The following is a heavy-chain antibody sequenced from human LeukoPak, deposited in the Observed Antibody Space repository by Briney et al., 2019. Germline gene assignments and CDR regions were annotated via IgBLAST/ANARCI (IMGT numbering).Heavy chain of an antibody. Sequence: GGSLRLSCTVSGFIFSDSAIHWVRRAAGKGLEGVGRIRSKANSDETAYAASVKGRFTISRDDSKDTAYLQMHSLKPEDTAVYHCTSPAHDFDFWSGYYSVWGRGAQVTVSS. CDR3: TSPAHDFDFWSGYYSV. J-gene: IGHJ4*01. CDR1: GFIFSDSA. D-gene: IGHD3-3*01. V-gene: IGHV3-73*01. CDR2: IRSKANSDET.